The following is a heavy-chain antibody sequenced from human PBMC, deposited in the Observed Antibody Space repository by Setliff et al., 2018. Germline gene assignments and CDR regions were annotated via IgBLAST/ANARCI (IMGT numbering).Heavy chain of an antibody. CDR3: ARGSRFGTIVYRGDYYLDV. D-gene: IGHD3-10*01. CDR2: INTNTGSP. Sequence: SVKVSCKGSGYTFSTYAIIWMRQAPGQGLEWMGWINTNTGSPSYAQGFTGRFVFSLDTSVSTAYLQISSLKAEDTAIYYCARGSRFGTIVYRGDYYLDVWGKGTTVTVSS. V-gene: IGHV7-4-1*02. CDR1: GYTFSTYA. J-gene: IGHJ6*03.